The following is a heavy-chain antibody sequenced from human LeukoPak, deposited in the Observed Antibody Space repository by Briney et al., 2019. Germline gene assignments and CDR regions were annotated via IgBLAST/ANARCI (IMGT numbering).Heavy chain of an antibody. CDR1: GYTFTGYY. D-gene: IGHD1-7*01. CDR2: INPNSGGT. J-gene: IGHJ4*02. CDR3: ATEMELRYFDY. Sequence: ASVKVSCKASGYTFTGYYMHWVRQAPGQGLEWMGWINPNSGGTNYAQKFQGRFTMTEDTSTDTAYMELSSLRSEDTALYYCATEMELRYFDYWGQGTLVTVSS. V-gene: IGHV1-2*02.